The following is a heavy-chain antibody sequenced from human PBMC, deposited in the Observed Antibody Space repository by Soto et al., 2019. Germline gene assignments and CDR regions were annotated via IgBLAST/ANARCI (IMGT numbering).Heavy chain of an antibody. CDR3: ARFGGATNLFDP. Sequence: SETLSLTCAVSGGSISSGGYSWSWIRQPPGKGLEWIGYIYHSGSTYYNPSLKSRVTISVDRSKNQFSLKLSSVTAADTAVYYCARFGGATNLFDPWGQGTLVTVSS. V-gene: IGHV4-30-2*01. D-gene: IGHD1-26*01. CDR1: GGSISSGGYS. J-gene: IGHJ5*02. CDR2: IYHSGST.